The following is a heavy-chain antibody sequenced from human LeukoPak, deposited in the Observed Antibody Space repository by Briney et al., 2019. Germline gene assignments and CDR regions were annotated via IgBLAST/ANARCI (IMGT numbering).Heavy chain of an antibody. D-gene: IGHD3-22*01. CDR2: ISYDGSNK. J-gene: IGHJ4*02. CDR1: GFTFSSYG. Sequence: GGSLRLSCAASGFTFSSYGMHWVRQAPGKGLEWVAVISYDGSNKYYADSVKGRFTISRDNSKNTLYLQMNSLRAEDTAVYYCAKVVGYYDSSGKYYFDYWGQGTLVTVSS. V-gene: IGHV3-30*18. CDR3: AKVVGYYDSSGKYYFDY.